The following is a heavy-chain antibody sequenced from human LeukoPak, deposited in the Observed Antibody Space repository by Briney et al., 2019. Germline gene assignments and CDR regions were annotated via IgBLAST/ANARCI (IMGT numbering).Heavy chain of an antibody. V-gene: IGHV3-7*01. D-gene: IGHD1-26*01. CDR2: IKRDGSEK. J-gene: IGHJ4*02. CDR1: GFTFSSYW. Sequence: GGSLRLSCAASGFTFSSYWMSWVRQAPGKGLEWVANIKRDGSEKYYVDSVKGRFTISRDNAKNSLYLQMNSLRAEDTAVYYCARVLRYSGSHGDYWGQGTLVTVSS. CDR3: ARVLRYSGSHGDY.